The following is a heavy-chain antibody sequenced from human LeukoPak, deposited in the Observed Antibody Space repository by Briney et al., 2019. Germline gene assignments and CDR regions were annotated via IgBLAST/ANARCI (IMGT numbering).Heavy chain of an antibody. D-gene: IGHD6-6*01. J-gene: IGHJ5*02. CDR3: ARDLIAVRPGWFDP. CDR2: ISAYNGNT. V-gene: IGHV1-18*01. CDR1: GYTFTTYG. Sequence: GASVKVSCKASGYTFTTYGISWVRLAPAQGLEWMGWISAYNGNTNYAQQFQGRVTMTTDTSMSTAYMELRSLRSDDTAVYYCARDLIAVRPGWFDPWGQGSLVTVS.